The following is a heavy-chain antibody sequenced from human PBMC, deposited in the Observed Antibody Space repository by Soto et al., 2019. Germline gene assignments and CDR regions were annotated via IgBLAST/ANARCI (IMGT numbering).Heavy chain of an antibody. V-gene: IGHV3-74*01. CDR2: INSDGSST. Sequence: EVQLVESGGGLVQPGGSLRLSCAASGFTFSSYWMHWVRQAPGKGLVWVSRINSDGSSTSYADSVKGRFTISRDNAKNTRDLQRNSLGAEDTAVYSCAGVGGRTWYFDLWGRGTLVTVSS. J-gene: IGHJ2*01. CDR1: GFTFSSYW. D-gene: IGHD3-16*01. CDR3: AGVGGRTWYFDL.